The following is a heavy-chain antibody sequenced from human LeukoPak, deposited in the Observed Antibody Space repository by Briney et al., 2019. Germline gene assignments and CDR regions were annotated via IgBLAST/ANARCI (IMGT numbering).Heavy chain of an antibody. J-gene: IGHJ6*03. Sequence: PSETLSLTCSVSGDSITGYSWSWIRQTPGKGLEWIGYIYYNGDTHYNPSLNSRLSMSVDTPKKQFSLNLRSVTAADTAVYYCVRRGGSGQQLPWAMDVWGKGTTVTISS. CDR3: VRRGGSGQQLPWAMDV. CDR2: IYYNGDT. V-gene: IGHV4-59*08. D-gene: IGHD6-13*01. CDR1: GDSITGYS.